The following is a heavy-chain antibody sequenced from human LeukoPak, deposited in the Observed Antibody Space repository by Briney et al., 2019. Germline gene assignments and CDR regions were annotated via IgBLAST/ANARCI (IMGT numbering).Heavy chain of an antibody. Sequence: SETLSLTCAVSGYSISSSYYWIWIRQPPGKGLEWIGSIYYSGSTYYNPSLKSRVTISVDTSKNQFSLKLSPVTAADTAVYYCASGVAKYYFDYWGQGTLVTVSS. V-gene: IGHV4-38-2*01. D-gene: IGHD5-12*01. CDR1: GYSISSSYY. CDR2: IYYSGST. J-gene: IGHJ4*02. CDR3: ASGVAKYYFDY.